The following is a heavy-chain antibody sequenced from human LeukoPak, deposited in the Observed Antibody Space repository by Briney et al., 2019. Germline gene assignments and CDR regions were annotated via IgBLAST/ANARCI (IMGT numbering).Heavy chain of an antibody. Sequence: AASVKVSCKASGDTFTSYGISWVRQAPRQGLEWMGWIIAYNGNTNYAQKPQGSVTMTTATSTSTAYMELRRLRTDDTAVYYCARALYPVHYYYESSGYGLIDYWGQGTLVTVSS. V-gene: IGHV1-18*01. J-gene: IGHJ4*02. D-gene: IGHD3-22*01. CDR3: ARALYPVHYYYESSGYGLIDY. CDR1: GDTFTSYG. CDR2: IIAYNGNT.